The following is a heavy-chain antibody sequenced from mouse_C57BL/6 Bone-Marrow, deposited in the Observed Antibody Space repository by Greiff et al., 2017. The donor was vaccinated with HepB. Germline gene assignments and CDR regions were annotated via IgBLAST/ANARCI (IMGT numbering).Heavy chain of an antibody. CDR3: ASFTTVVAPFAY. Sequence: EVQLQQSGPGLVKPSQSLSLTCSVTGYSITSGYYWNWIRQFPGNKLEWMGYISYDGSNNYNPSLKNRISITRDTSKNQFFLKLNSVTTEDTATYYCASFTTVVAPFAYWGQGTLVTVSA. J-gene: IGHJ3*01. CDR2: ISYDGSN. D-gene: IGHD1-1*01. CDR1: GYSITSGYY. V-gene: IGHV3-6*01.